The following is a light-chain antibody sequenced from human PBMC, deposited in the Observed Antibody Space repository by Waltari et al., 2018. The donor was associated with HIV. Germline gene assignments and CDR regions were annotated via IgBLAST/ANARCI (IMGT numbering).Light chain of an antibody. V-gene: IGKV1-39*01. CDR1: QSISDY. J-gene: IGKJ4*01. CDR3: QQSFSSPPP. CDR2: AAS. Sequence: DIQMTQSPSSLSASVRDRVNITCRASQSISDYLNWYQKKVGKAPTLLIYAASSLQSGVPSRFTGSGSGTHFILTSSGLPPEDSATYFCQQSFSSPPPFGGGTKVEIK.